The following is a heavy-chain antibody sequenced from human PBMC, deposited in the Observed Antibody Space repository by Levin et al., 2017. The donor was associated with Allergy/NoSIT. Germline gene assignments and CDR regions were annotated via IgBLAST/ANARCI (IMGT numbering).Heavy chain of an antibody. D-gene: IGHD3-3*02. Sequence: GGFLRLSCAVSGFSFAIHAMSWVRQAPGEGLEWVSGISGSGGSTYYADSVKGRFTISRDNSKNTLYLQMNSLRAEDTALYYCAKDLELLEWLGYFDSWGQGTLVTVSS. CDR2: ISGSGGST. V-gene: IGHV3-23*01. J-gene: IGHJ4*02. CDR3: AKDLELLEWLGYFDS. CDR1: GFSFAIHA.